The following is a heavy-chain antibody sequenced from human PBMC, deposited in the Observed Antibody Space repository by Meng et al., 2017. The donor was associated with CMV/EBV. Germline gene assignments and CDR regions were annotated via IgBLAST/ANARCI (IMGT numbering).Heavy chain of an antibody. V-gene: IGHV1-2*02. Sequence: ASVKVSCKASGYTFTGYYMHWVRQAPGQGLEWMGWINPNSGGTNYAQKFQGRVTMTRDTSISTAYMELSRLRSDDTAVYYCARESTYCSSTSCYYYYGMDVWGQGTTVTV. CDR3: ARESTYCSSTSCYYYYGMDV. D-gene: IGHD2-2*01. CDR2: INPNSGGT. J-gene: IGHJ6*02. CDR1: GYTFTGYY.